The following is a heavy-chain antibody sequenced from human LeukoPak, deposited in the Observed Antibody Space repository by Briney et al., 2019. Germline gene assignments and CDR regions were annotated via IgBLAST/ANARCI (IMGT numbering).Heavy chain of an antibody. Sequence: SETLSLTCTVSGGSISSGSYYWSWIRQPAGKGLEWIGRIYTSGSTNYNPSLKSRVTISVDTSKNQFSLKLSSVTAADTAMYYCARDAILGYCSSTSCDNYNYYMDVWGEGTTVTVSS. CDR3: ARDAILGYCSSTSCDNYNYYMDV. D-gene: IGHD2-2*01. J-gene: IGHJ6*03. CDR2: IYTSGST. V-gene: IGHV4-61*02. CDR1: GGSISSGSYY.